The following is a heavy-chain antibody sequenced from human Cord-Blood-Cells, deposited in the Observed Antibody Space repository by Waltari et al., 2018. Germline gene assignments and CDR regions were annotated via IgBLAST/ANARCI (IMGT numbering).Heavy chain of an antibody. CDR3: ASGVVTGGGWFDY. D-gene: IGHD2-21*02. CDR2: IYYSGST. V-gene: IGHV4-59*01. J-gene: IGHJ4*02. CDR1: GGSISSYS. Sequence: QVQLQESGPGLVKPSETLSLTCTVSGGSISSYSWSWIRQPPGKGLEWIGYIYYSGSTNYNPSLKSRVTISVDTSKNQFSLKLSSVTAADTAVYYCASGVVTGGGWFDYWGQGTLVTVSS.